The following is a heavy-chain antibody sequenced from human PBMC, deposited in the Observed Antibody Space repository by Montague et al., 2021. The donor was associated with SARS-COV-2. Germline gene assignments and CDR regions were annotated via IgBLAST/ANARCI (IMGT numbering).Heavy chain of an antibody. CDR2: IDHRGNT. D-gene: IGHD2-8*01. CDR3: ARGTRLIQITQGVRY. J-gene: IGHJ4*02. V-gene: IGHV4-34*01. Sequence: SETLSLTCSVSGGSFRSFSWGWIRQSPGKGLDWIGDIDHRGNTKYNPSLKTRLTISVDTSKNQFSLNLTSMTAADSAMYYCARGTRLIQITQGVRYWGQGIQVAVSS. CDR1: GGSFRSFS.